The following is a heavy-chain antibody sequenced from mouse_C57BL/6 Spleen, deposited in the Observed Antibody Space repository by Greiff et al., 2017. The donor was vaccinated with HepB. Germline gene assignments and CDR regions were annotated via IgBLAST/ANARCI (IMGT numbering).Heavy chain of an antibody. Sequence: EVKLMESEGGLVQPGSSMKLSCTASGFTFSDYYMAWVRQVPEKGLEWVANINYDGSSTYYLDSLKSRFIISRDNAKNILYLQMSSLKSEDTATYYCARGGTTTVGYFDYWGQGTTLTVSS. CDR3: ARGGTTTVGYFDY. D-gene: IGHD1-1*01. J-gene: IGHJ2*01. V-gene: IGHV5-16*01. CDR2: INYDGSST. CDR1: GFTFSDYY.